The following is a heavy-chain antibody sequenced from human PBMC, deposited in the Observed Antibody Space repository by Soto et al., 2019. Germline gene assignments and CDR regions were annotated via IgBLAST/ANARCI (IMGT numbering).Heavy chain of an antibody. CDR2: IYHSGST. V-gene: IGHV4-30-2*01. D-gene: IGHD3-22*01. Sequence: SETLSLTCAVSGGSISSGDYSWSWIRQPPGKGLEWIGYIYHSGSTYYNPSLKSRVTISVDRSKNQFSLKPSSVTAADTAVYYCARVGNYDSSGYYHDAFDIWGQGTMVTVS. J-gene: IGHJ3*02. CDR3: ARVGNYDSSGYYHDAFDI. CDR1: GGSISSGDYS.